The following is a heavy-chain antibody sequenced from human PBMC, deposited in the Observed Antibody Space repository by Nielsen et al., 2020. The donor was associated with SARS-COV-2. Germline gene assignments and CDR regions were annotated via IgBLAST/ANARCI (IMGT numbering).Heavy chain of an antibody. CDR3: ARDRVTLLRGVYWFDP. J-gene: IGHJ5*02. Sequence: SVKVSCKASGFRFSNYGFSWVRQAPGQGLEWLGSISGYDGNTKYAQNLQGRVTMTIDTSTNTAYLYLASLRSDDTAVYYCARDRVTLLRGVYWFDPWGQGTLVTVSS. D-gene: IGHD3-10*01. CDR2: ISGYDGNT. CDR1: GFRFSNYG. V-gene: IGHV1-18*01.